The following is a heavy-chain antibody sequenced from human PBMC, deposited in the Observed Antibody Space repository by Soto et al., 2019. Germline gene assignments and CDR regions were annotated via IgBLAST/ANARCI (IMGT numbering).Heavy chain of an antibody. CDR2: VSIGGST. J-gene: IGHJ4*02. CDR1: GFTFSSYA. Sequence: DVQLLESGGGLVQPEGSLRLSCAASGFTFSSYAMGWVRQGPGKGLEWVAVVSIGGSTHYADSVRGRFTISRDNSKNSLSLQMNSLTAEDKVVYCCAKRRGAGGHFDYWGPGALVTGSS. V-gene: IGHV3-23*01. CDR3: AKRRGAGGHFDY. D-gene: IGHD2-15*01.